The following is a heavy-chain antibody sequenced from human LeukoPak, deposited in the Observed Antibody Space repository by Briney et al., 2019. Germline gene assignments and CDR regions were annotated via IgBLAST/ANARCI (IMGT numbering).Heavy chain of an antibody. V-gene: IGHV4-4*07. D-gene: IGHD3-22*01. J-gene: IGHJ4*02. Sequence: SETLSPTCTVSGGSISSYYWNWIRQPAGKGLEWVGRIYTSGSTNYNPSLKSRVTISVDTSKNQFSLKLSSVTAADTAVYYCASEGSSSGFDYWGQGTLVTVSS. CDR3: ASEGSSSGFDY. CDR2: IYTSGST. CDR1: GGSISSYY.